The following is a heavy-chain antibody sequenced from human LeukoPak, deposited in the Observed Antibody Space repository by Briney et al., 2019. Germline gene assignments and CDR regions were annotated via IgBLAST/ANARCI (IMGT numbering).Heavy chain of an antibody. CDR2: IKQDGSEK. Sequence: GGSLRLSCAASGFTFSSYWMSWVRQAPGKGLEWVANIKQDGSEKYYVDSVKGRFTISRDNAKNSPYLQVNSLRAEDTAVYYCARNPLRFLEFNFDYWGQGTLVTVSS. V-gene: IGHV3-7*01. D-gene: IGHD3-3*01. J-gene: IGHJ4*02. CDR3: ARNPLRFLEFNFDY. CDR1: GFTFSSYW.